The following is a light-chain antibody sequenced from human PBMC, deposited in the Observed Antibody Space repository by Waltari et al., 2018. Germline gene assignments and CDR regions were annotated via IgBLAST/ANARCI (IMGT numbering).Light chain of an antibody. V-gene: IGKV3-20*01. CDR2: GAS. CDR3: QQYDGSAVT. Sequence: EIVLTQSPGTLSVSPGERVTVSCRASQTITGSWLTWYHQKPGQAPRILIYGASNRAPGIPDRFSGSGSGTDFTLTISRLEPEDSAVYYCQQYDGSAVTFGGGTKVEIK. J-gene: IGKJ4*01. CDR1: QTITGSW.